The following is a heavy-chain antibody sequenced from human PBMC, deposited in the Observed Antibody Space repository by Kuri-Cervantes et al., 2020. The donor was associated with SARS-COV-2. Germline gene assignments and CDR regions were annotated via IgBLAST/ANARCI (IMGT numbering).Heavy chain of an antibody. CDR2: TSGSGGST. V-gene: IGHV3-23*01. J-gene: IGHJ6*02. CDR1: GFTFSRYP. D-gene: IGHD3-3*01. Sequence: GGSLRPSCAASGFTFSRYPMSWVRQAPGKGLEWVSATSGSGGSTYYADSVKGRFTISRDNSKNTLYLQMKSLRAEDTAVYDCAKSVGDFWSGYPEAYYYYGMDVWGQGTTVTVSS. CDR3: AKSVGDFWSGYPEAYYYYGMDV.